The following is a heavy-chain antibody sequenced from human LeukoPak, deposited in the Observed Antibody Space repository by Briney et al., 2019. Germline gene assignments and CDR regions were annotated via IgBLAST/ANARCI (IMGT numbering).Heavy chain of an antibody. CDR3: ARVVLLWFGESLRRGDYFDY. V-gene: IGHV4-39*07. Sequence: PSETLSLTCTVSGGSISSSSYYWGWIRQPPGKGLEWIGSIYYSGSTYYNPSLKSRVTISVDTSKNQFSLKLSSVTAADTAVYYCARVVLLWFGESLRRGDYFDYWGQGTLVTVSS. J-gene: IGHJ4*02. CDR1: GGSISSSSYY. D-gene: IGHD3-10*01. CDR2: IYYSGST.